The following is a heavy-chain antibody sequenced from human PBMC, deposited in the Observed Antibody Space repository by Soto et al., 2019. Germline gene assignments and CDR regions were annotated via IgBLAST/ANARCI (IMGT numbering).Heavy chain of an antibody. J-gene: IGHJ2*01. CDR1: GESVSDSY. CDR3: ARGVMEGAFKGGRRSYYWFLDL. CDR2: INPSKGA. V-gene: IGHV4-34*01. D-gene: IGHD3-16*01. Sequence: QAHLQQGGAGLVRPSETLSLTCAVYGESVSDSYWTWIRRSPGRGLEWLGEINPSKGATYNPSLKSRVSISLDTSKRQLSLKLFSATAADTAVYYCARGVMEGAFKGGRRSYYWFLDLWGRGTLVAVSS.